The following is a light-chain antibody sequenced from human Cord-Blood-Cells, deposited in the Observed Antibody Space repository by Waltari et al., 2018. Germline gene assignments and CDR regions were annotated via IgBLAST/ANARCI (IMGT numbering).Light chain of an antibody. CDR3: QQYNSNSYT. CDR2: DAS. CDR1: QSISSW. Sequence: DIQMTQFPSTLSASVGDRVTITCRASQSISSWLAWYQQKPGKAPKLLIYDASSLESGVPSRFSGSGSGTECTLTISSLQPDDFAAYYCQQYNSNSYTFGQGTKLEIK. V-gene: IGKV1-5*01. J-gene: IGKJ2*01.